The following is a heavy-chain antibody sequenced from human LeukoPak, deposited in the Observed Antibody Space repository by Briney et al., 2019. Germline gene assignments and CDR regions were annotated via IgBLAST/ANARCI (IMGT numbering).Heavy chain of an antibody. V-gene: IGHV1-69*04. Sequence: SVKVSCKASGGTFSSYAISWVRQAPGQGLEWMGRIIPILGIANYAQKFQGRVTITADKSTSTAYMELSSLRSEDTAVYYCARGPYGDYYFDYWGQGTLVTVSS. CDR2: IIPILGIA. D-gene: IGHD4-17*01. CDR1: GGTFSSYA. CDR3: ARGPYGDYYFDY. J-gene: IGHJ4*02.